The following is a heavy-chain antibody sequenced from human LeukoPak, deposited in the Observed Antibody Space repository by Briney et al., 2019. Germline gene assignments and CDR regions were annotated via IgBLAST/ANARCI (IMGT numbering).Heavy chain of an antibody. Sequence: SETLSLTCTVPGGSISSGDYYWSWIRQPPGKGLEWIGYIYYSGSTYYNPSLKSRVTISVDTSKNQFSLKLSSVTAADTAVYYCARVLAAAGTKKSIDYWGQGTLVTVSS. CDR3: ARVLAAAGTKKSIDY. D-gene: IGHD6-13*01. CDR2: IYYSGST. J-gene: IGHJ4*02. CDR1: GGSISSGDYY. V-gene: IGHV4-30-4*01.